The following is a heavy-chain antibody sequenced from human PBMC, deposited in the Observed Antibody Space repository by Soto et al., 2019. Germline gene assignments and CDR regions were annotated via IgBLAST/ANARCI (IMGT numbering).Heavy chain of an antibody. CDR3: ARDKRDLRFLEWSYYFDY. Sequence: GGSLRLSCAASGFPFSSCAMHWVRQAPGTGLEWVAVISYDGSNKYYADSVKGRFTVSRDNSKNTLYLQVNSLRAEDTAVYYCARDKRDLRFLEWSYYFDYWGQGT. CDR1: GFPFSSCA. CDR2: ISYDGSNK. V-gene: IGHV3-30-3*01. D-gene: IGHD3-3*01. J-gene: IGHJ4*02.